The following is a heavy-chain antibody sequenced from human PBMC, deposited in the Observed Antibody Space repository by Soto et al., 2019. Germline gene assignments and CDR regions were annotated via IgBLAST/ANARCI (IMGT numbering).Heavy chain of an antibody. V-gene: IGHV4-30-4*01. J-gene: IGHJ6*02. D-gene: IGHD1-20*01. Sequence: SETLSLTCTVSGGSISSGDYYWSWIRQPPGKGLEWIGYIYYSGSTYYNPSLKSRVTISVDTSKNQFSLKLSSVTAADTAVYYCARDREVGGMGGMDVWGQGTTVT. CDR2: IYYSGST. CDR3: ARDREVGGMGGMDV. CDR1: GGSISSGDYY.